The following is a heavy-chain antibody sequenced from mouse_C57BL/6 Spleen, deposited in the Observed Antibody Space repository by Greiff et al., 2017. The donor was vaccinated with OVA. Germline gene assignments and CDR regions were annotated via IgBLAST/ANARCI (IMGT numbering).Heavy chain of an antibody. V-gene: IGHV1-81*01. J-gene: IGHJ2*01. D-gene: IGHD1-1*01. CDR2: IYPRSGNT. Sequence: VKVVESGAELARPGASVKLSCKASGYTFTSYGISWVKQRTGQGLEWIGEIYPRSGNTYYNEKFKGKATLTADKSSSTAYMELRSLTSEDSAVYFCARSITTVVAHFDYWGQGTTLTVSS. CDR3: ARSITTVVAHFDY. CDR1: GYTFTSYG.